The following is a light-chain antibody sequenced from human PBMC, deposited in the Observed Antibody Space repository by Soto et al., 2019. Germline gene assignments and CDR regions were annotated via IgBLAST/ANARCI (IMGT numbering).Light chain of an antibody. Sequence: ELVMTQSPATLSVSPGESSTLTCRASQSVSSNLAWYQLKPGQAPRLLIYGASTRATDIPPRFSGSGSGTDFTLTITRLQSDDFAVYYCQPYNNWPPETFGRGTKVDIK. CDR1: QSVSSN. J-gene: IGKJ1*01. CDR3: QPYNNWPPET. V-gene: IGKV3-15*01. CDR2: GAS.